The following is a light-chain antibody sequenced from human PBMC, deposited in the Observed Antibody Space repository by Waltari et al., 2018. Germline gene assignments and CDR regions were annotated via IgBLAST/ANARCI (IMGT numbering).Light chain of an antibody. Sequence: SYELTQPPSVSVSPGQTASITCSGDNLGDKYACWYQQKPGQSPVLVIYQDSKRPSGIPERFSGFNSGNTATLTISGIQAMYEADYYCQAWDSSTVVFGVGTKLTVL. J-gene: IGLJ2*01. CDR3: QAWDSSTVV. CDR2: QDS. V-gene: IGLV3-1*01. CDR1: NLGDKY.